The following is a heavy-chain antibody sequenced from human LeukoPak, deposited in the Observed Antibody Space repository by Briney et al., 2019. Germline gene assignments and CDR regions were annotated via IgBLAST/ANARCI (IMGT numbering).Heavy chain of an antibody. J-gene: IGHJ4*02. CDR1: GGSISSYY. CDR2: FYYSGST. CDR3: AREVHSSGWYRGGYFDY. V-gene: IGHV4-59*01. Sequence: SETLSLTCTVSGGSISSYYWSWIRQPPGKGLEWIGYFYYSGSTNYNPSLKSRVTISVDTSKNQFSLKLSSVTAADTAVYYCAREVHSSGWYRGGYFDYWGQGTLVTVSS. D-gene: IGHD6-19*01.